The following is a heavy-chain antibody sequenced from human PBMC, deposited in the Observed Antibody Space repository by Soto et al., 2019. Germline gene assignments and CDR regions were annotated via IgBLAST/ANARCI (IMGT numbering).Heavy chain of an antibody. CDR2: INPNSGGT. J-gene: IGHJ4*02. Sequence: ASVKGSCKASGYTFTGYYMHWVRQAPGQGLEWMGWINPNSGGTNYAQKFQGRVTMTRDTSISTAYMELSRLRSDDTAVYYCAAVGGIVATTQGLFDYWGQGPLVTVSS. D-gene: IGHD5-12*01. CDR3: AAVGGIVATTQGLFDY. V-gene: IGHV1-2*02. CDR1: GYTFTGYY.